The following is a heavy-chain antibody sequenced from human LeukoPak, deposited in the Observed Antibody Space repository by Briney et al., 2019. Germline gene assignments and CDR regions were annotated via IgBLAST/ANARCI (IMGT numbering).Heavy chain of an antibody. CDR3: ARADVITTVTTWGSFDY. CDR1: GIIFSNYW. V-gene: IGHV3-21*01. CDR2: ISSCSSYI. Sequence: GGSLRLSCAASGIIFSNYWMSWVRQAPGKGLEWVSSISSCSSYIYYADSVKGRFTISRDNAKNSLYLQMNSLRAEDTAVYYCARADVITTVTTWGSFDYWGQGTLVTVSS. J-gene: IGHJ4*02. D-gene: IGHD4-17*01.